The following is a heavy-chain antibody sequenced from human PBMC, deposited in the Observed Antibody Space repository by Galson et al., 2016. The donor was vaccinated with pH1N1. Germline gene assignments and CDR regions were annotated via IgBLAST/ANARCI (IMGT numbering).Heavy chain of an antibody. Sequence: QSGAEVKKPGKSLKISCKGSGYSFTNYWIGWVRQMPGKGLEWMGIIYPSDSDTRYSPSFQGQVTISADKSTSTAYLHWSSLKASDTAIYYCARGSGSPDSYYYYGMDVWGQGTTVTVSS. CDR3: ARGSGSPDSYYYYGMDV. CDR1: GYSFTNYW. V-gene: IGHV5-51*01. J-gene: IGHJ6*02. D-gene: IGHD3-10*01. CDR2: IYPSDSDT.